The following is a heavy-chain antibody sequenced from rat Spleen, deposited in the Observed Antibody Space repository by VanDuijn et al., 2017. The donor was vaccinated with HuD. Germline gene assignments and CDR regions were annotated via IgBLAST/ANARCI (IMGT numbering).Heavy chain of an antibody. V-gene: IGHV5S23*01. CDR3: ATRDKN. D-gene: IGHD2-2*01. J-gene: IGHJ2*01. CDR1: GFTFSNYD. CDR2: INYDGRNT. Sequence: EVQLVESGGGLVQPGRSMKLSCAASGFTFSNYDMAWVRLAPTKGLEWVASINYDGRNTYYRDSVKGRFTISRDNAKSTLYLQMDSLRSEDTATYYCATRDKNWGQGVMVTVSS.